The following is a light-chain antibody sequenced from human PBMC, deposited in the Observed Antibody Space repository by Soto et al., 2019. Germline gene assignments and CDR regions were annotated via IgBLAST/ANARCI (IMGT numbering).Light chain of an antibody. Sequence: QSVLTQPASVSGSPGQSITISCTGTSSDVGAYNYVSWYQHHPGKVPKLLIYEVTNRPSGVSDRFSGSKSGNTASLTISGLQAADEADYFCKSYAGSNTYVFGSGTRSPS. J-gene: IGLJ1*01. CDR2: EVT. CDR3: KSYAGSNTYV. V-gene: IGLV2-14*01. CDR1: SSDVGAYNY.